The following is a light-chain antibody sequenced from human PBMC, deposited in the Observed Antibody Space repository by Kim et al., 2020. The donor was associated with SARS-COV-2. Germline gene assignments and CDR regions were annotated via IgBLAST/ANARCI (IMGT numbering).Light chain of an antibody. CDR1: ALPRKY. CDR2: NDN. CDR3: QSTASSGTHV. J-gene: IGLJ1*01. V-gene: IGLV3-25*03. Sequence: SYELTQPPSVSVSPGQTARITCSGDALPRKYAYWYQQKPGQAPLLIIYNDNQRPSGIPERFSGSDSGTTVTLTITGVQAEDEADYYCQSTASSGTHVFGTGTKVTVL.